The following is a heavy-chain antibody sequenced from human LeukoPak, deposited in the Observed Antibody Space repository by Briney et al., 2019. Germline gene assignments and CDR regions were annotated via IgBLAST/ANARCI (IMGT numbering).Heavy chain of an antibody. CDR2: ISYDGSNK. V-gene: IGHV3-30-3*01. CDR1: GFTFSSYA. J-gene: IGHJ4*02. Sequence: GRSLRLSCAASGFTFSSYAMHWVRQAPGKGLEWVAVISYDGSNKYYADSVKGRFTISRDNSKNTLYLQMNSLRAEDTAVYYCARGRDYYGSGSPTPDFDYWGQGTLVTVSS. D-gene: IGHD3-10*01. CDR3: ARGRDYYGSGSPTPDFDY.